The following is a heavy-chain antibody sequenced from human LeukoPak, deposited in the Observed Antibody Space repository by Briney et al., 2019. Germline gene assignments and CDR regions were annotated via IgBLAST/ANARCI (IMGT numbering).Heavy chain of an antibody. CDR1: GGSISLYY. Sequence: TSETLSLTCTVSGGSISLYYWSWTRQPPGKGLEWIGYIYYSGSTNYNPSLKSRVTIPVDTSKNQFSLKLSSVTAADTAVYYCARAGGGGRSPYYFDYWGQGTLVTVSS. J-gene: IGHJ4*02. CDR2: IYYSGST. CDR3: ARAGGGGRSPYYFDY. D-gene: IGHD2-15*01. V-gene: IGHV4-59*01.